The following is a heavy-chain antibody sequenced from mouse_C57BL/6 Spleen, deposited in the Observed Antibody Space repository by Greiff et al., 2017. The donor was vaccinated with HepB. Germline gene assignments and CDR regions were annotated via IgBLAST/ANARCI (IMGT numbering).Heavy chain of an antibody. V-gene: IGHV1-52*01. CDR3: ARTPYDGYLDY. CDR2: IDPSDSET. J-gene: IGHJ2*01. Sequence: QVQLQQSGAELVRPGSSVKLSCKASGYTFTSYWMHWVKQRPIQGLEWIGNIDPSDSETHYNQKFKDKATLTVDKSSSTAYMQLSSLTSEDSAVYYCARTPYDGYLDYWGQGTTLTVSS. D-gene: IGHD2-3*01. CDR1: GYTFTSYW.